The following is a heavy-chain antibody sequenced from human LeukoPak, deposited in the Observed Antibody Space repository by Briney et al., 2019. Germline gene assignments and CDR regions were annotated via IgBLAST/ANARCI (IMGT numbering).Heavy chain of an antibody. CDR1: GFGFSNYG. CDR3: AKDRIGGALEF. CDR2: IRSDGSTQ. J-gene: IGHJ4*02. Sequence: GGSLRLSCAASGFGFSNYGIHWVRQAPGKGLEWLSFIRSDGSTQYYADSVKGRFTISRDNSKNMLYLLLSSLRADDTAVYYCAKDRIGGALEFWGQGTLATVSS. V-gene: IGHV3-30*02. D-gene: IGHD4-23*01.